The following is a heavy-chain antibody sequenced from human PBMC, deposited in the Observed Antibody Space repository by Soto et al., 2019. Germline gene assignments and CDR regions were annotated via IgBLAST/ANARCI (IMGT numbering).Heavy chain of an antibody. J-gene: IGHJ4*02. CDR2: MNPNSGNT. Sequence: ASVKVSCKASGYTFTSYDINWVRQATGQGLEWMGWMNPNSGNTGYAQKFQGRVTMTRNTSISTAYMELSSLRSEDTAVYYCATIQRAPRDYNYWGQGTLVTVSS. V-gene: IGHV1-8*01. D-gene: IGHD4-4*01. CDR3: ATIQRAPRDYNY. CDR1: GYTFTSYD.